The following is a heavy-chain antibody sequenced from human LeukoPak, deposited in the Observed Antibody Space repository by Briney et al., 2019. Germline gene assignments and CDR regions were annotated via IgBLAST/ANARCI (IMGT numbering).Heavy chain of an antibody. J-gene: IGHJ6*03. D-gene: IGHD3-10*01. Sequence: PSETLSLTCTVSGGSISSYYWSWIRQPAGKGLEWIGRIYTSGSTNYNPSLKSRVTMSVDTSKNQFSLKLSFVTAADTAVYYCARVEEGYGSGRRENYYYYYMDVWGKGSTVTISS. V-gene: IGHV4-4*07. CDR2: IYTSGST. CDR1: GGSISSYY. CDR3: ARVEEGYGSGRRENYYYYYMDV.